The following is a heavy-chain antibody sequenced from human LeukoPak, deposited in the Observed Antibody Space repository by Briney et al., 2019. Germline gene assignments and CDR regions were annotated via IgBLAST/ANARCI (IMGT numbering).Heavy chain of an antibody. J-gene: IGHJ4*02. V-gene: IGHV3-23*01. CDR2: ISGSGGST. D-gene: IGHD2-21*02. CDR1: GFTFSSYA. Sequence: GGSLRLSCAASGFTFSSYAMSWARQAPGKGLEWVSAISGSGGSTYYADSVKGRFTIPRDNSKNTLYLQMNSLRAEDTAVYYCAKDPVVTASTFDYWGQGTLVTVSS. CDR3: AKDPVVTASTFDY.